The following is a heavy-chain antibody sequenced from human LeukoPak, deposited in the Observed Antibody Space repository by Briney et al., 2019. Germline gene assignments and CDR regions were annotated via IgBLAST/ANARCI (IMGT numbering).Heavy chain of an antibody. Sequence: SQTLSLTCAISGDSVSSNSAAWNWIRQSPSRGLEWLGRTYYRSKWYNDYAVSVKSRITINPDTSKNQFSLQLNSVTPEDTAVYSCAREGIAAVVGYYYYMDVWGKGTTVTVPS. CDR1: GDSVSSNSAA. D-gene: IGHD6-25*01. CDR3: AREGIAAVVGYYYYMDV. V-gene: IGHV6-1*01. CDR2: TYYRSKWYN. J-gene: IGHJ6*03.